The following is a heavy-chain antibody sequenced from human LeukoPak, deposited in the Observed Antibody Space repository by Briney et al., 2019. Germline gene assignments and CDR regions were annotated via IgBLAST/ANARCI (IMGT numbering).Heavy chain of an antibody. CDR1: GFTLTNYD. CDR2: IIPIFGTA. CDR3: ARDKMGAKDY. V-gene: IGHV1-69*13. J-gene: IGHJ4*02. D-gene: IGHD1-26*01. Sequence: SVKVSCKASGFTLTNYDINWVRQAPGQGLEWMGGIIPIFGTANYAQKFQGRVTITADESTSTAYMELSSLRSEDTAVYYCARDKMGAKDYWGQGTLVTVSS.